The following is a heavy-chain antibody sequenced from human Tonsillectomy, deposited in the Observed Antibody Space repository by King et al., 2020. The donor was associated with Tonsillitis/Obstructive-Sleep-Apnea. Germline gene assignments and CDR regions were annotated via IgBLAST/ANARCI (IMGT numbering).Heavy chain of an antibody. D-gene: IGHD1-26*01. CDR2: VNYRGST. CDR3: ARGQEQITYYGMDV. J-gene: IGHJ6*02. CDR1: GGSFSGYY. V-gene: IGHV4-34*01. Sequence: VQLQQWGAGLLKPSETLSLTCAVYGGSFSGYYWTWIRQPPGKGLEWIGEVNYRGSTTYNPSLKSRATISRDTSKNQFSLNLKSVTAADTAVYYCARGQEQITYYGMDVWGQGATVAVSS.